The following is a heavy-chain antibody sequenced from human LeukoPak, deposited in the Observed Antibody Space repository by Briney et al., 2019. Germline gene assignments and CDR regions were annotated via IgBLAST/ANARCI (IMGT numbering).Heavy chain of an antibody. D-gene: IGHD2-15*01. J-gene: IGHJ4*02. CDR1: GFTFSSYS. CDR2: ISTSGGST. V-gene: IGHV3-23*01. Sequence: GGSLRLSCAASGFTFSSYSMNWVRQAPGKGLEWVSAISTSGGSTYYADSVKGRFTIPRDNSKNTLHLQMNSLRAEDTAVYHCARQLGYCSDGSCYFDYWGQGTLVTVSS. CDR3: ARQLGYCSDGSCYFDY.